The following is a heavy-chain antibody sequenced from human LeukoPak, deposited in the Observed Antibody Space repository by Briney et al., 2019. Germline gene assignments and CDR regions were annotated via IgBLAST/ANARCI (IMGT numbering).Heavy chain of an antibody. V-gene: IGHV1-2*02. CDR3: ARGRRILGGPENAGDFFDS. D-gene: IGHD3-16*01. Sequence: ASVKVSCKASGYTLTDYYLHWVRQARGQGLKWMGWINPNSGATHYAQSFQARVTMTRDTSIASSYMELTGLESGDTAVYYCARGRRILGGPENAGDFFDSWGQGSLVTVSS. CDR1: GYTLTDYY. J-gene: IGHJ4*01. CDR2: INPNSGAT.